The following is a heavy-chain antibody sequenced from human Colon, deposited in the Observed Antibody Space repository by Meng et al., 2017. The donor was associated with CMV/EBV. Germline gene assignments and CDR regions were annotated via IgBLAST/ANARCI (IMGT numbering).Heavy chain of an antibody. Sequence: GSLRLSCSVPGGSITSSGYYWGWVRQPPGMGPQWIASLHYTGSLAYNPSFQSRATIAADTSNNQFSLKLTSVTAADTAVYYCARRSDTWHAFDIWGQGTMVTVSS. CDR2: LHYTGSL. CDR1: GGSITSSGYY. CDR3: ARRSDTWHAFDI. D-gene: IGHD1-26*01. V-gene: IGHV4-39*01. J-gene: IGHJ3*02.